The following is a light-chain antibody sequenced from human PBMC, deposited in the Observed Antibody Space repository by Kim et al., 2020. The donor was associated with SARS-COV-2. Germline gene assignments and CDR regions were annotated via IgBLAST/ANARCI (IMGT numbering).Light chain of an antibody. V-gene: IGKV3-20*01. CDR2: GAS. J-gene: IGKJ4*01. CDR1: QRVSSSY. Sequence: SHGARATLSCRASQRVSSSYLAWYQQKPGQAPRLLIYGASSRATGIPDRFSGSGSGTDFTLTISRLEPEDFAVYYCQQYGSSPLTFGGGTKVDIK. CDR3: QQYGSSPLT.